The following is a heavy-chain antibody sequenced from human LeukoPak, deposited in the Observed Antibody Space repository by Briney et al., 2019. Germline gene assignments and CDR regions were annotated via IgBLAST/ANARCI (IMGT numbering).Heavy chain of an antibody. Sequence: AASVKVSCKASGYTFTGYYMHWVRQAPGQGLEWMGWINPNSGGTNYAQKFQGRVTMTRDTSISTAYMERSRLRSDDTAVYYCARPNSGSYDYFDYWGQGTLVTVSS. CDR1: GYTFTGYY. CDR2: INPNSGGT. D-gene: IGHD1-26*01. CDR3: ARPNSGSYDYFDY. J-gene: IGHJ4*02. V-gene: IGHV1-2*02.